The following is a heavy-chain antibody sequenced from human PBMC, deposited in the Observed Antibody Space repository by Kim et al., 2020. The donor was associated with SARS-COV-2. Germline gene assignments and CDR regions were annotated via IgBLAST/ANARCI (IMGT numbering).Heavy chain of an antibody. CDR3: ARGPQVGNFDWLLPWDY. Sequence: GGSLRLSCAASGFSFNNYAMHWVRQAPGKGLEWVAVISYDGSNKYYADSVTGRFTISRDNSKNTLSLQMNSLRAEDTAIYYCARGPQVGNFDWLLPWDYWGQGAQVTVSS. CDR2: ISYDGSNK. CDR1: GFSFNNYA. J-gene: IGHJ4*02. D-gene: IGHD3-9*01. V-gene: IGHV3-30*04.